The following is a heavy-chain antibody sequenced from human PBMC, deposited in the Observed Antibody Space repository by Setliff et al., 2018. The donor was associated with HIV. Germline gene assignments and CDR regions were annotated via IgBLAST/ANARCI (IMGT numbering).Heavy chain of an antibody. Sequence: ASVKVSCKTSGYTYTDSRITWVRQAPGQGLEWMGWIDSFKGNTKYAQKFQGRVTMITDTSTNTAYMELKSLRSDDTAVYYCARYRDSSDPGFYYMDIWGKGTTVTVSS. J-gene: IGHJ6*03. V-gene: IGHV1-18*01. CDR1: GYTYTDSR. CDR3: ARYRDSSDPGFYYMDI. D-gene: IGHD3-22*01. CDR2: IDSFKGNT.